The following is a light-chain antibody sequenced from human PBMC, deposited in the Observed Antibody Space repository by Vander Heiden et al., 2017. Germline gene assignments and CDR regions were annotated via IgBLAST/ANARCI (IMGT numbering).Light chain of an antibody. J-gene: IGLJ2*01. CDR2: GTS. V-gene: IGLV1-40*01. Sequence: QSVLTQPPSVSGAPGQRVTISCTGSSSNIGAGYDVHWYQQLPGPAPKLLIYGTSNRPSGVPDRFSGSKSGTSASLAITGLQAEDEADYYCQSYDSSLSAVVFGGGTKLTVL. CDR1: SSNIGAGYD. CDR3: QSYDSSLSAVV.